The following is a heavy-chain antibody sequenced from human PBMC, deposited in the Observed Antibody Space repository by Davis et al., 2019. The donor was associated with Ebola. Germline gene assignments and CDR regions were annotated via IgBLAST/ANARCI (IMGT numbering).Heavy chain of an antibody. CDR2: INPHNGNT. J-gene: IGHJ6*02. CDR3: ARIPWLGLPVVTNDYYYGMDV. Sequence: AASVKVSCKASGYTFTNYGITWVRQAPGQGLEWMGWINPHNGNTNYAQNVQGRVTMTTDTSTSTAYMEVGSLRSDDTAVYYSARIPWLGLPVVTNDYYYGMDVWGQGTTVTVSS. CDR1: GYTFTNYG. V-gene: IGHV1-18*04. D-gene: IGHD4-23*01.